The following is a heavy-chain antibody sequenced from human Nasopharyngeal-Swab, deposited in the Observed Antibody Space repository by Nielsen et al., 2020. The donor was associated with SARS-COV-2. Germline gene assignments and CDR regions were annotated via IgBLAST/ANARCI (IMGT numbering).Heavy chain of an antibody. CDR2: IWYDGSNK. CDR3: ARDSAYYDFWSGYDGPDFDY. V-gene: IGHV3-33*01. Sequence: GESLKISCAASGFTFSSYGMHWVRQAPGKGLEWVAVIWYDGSNKYYADSVKGRFTISRDNSKNTLYLQMNSLRAEDTAVYYCARDSAYYDFWSGYDGPDFDYWGQGTLDTVSS. D-gene: IGHD3-3*01. J-gene: IGHJ4*02. CDR1: GFTFSSYG.